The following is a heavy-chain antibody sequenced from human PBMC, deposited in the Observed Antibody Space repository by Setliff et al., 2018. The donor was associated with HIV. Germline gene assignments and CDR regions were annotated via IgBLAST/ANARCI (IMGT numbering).Heavy chain of an antibody. CDR2: ISPSSGGT. CDR1: GFTFRNYA. V-gene: IGHV3-23*01. Sequence: GGSLRLSCAASGFTFRNYAMTWVRQAPGKGLEWVSTISPSSGGTNYADSVKGRFTISRDNSKNILYLQMNSLRAEDTAVYYCATEGPSETPDAFDIWGQGTMVTVSS. CDR3: ATEGPSETPDAFDI. J-gene: IGHJ3*02.